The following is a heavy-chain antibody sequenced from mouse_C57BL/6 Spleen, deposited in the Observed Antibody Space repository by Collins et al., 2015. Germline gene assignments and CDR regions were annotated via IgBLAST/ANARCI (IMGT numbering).Heavy chain of an antibody. V-gene: IGHV2-5*01. CDR2: IWRGGST. D-gene: IGHD3-2*02. CDR1: GFSLTSYG. CDR3: AKRHTSGYYFDY. Sequence: QVQLKQSGPGLVQPSQSLSLTCTVSGFSLTSYGIHWVRQSPGKGLEWLGVIWRGGSTDYSAAFMSRLSITKDNSKSQVFFKMNSLQADDTAIYYCAKRHTSGYYFDYWGQGTTLTVSS. J-gene: IGHJ2*01.